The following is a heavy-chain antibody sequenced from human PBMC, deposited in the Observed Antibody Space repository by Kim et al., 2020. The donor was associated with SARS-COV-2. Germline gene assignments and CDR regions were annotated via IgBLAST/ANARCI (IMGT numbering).Heavy chain of an antibody. V-gene: IGHV4-59*01. CDR3: ARDHREWLQYTANWYFDL. D-gene: IGHD3-3*01. Sequence: SETLSLTCTVSGGSISSYYWSWIRQPPGKGLEWIGYIYYRGSTNYNPSLKSRVTISVDTSKNQFSLKLSSVTAAHTAVYYCARDHREWLQYTANWYFDLWGRGTLVTVSS. CDR1: GGSISSYY. CDR2: IYYRGST. J-gene: IGHJ2*01.